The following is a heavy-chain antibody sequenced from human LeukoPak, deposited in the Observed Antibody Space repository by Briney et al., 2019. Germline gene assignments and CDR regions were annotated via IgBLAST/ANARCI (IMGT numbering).Heavy chain of an antibody. CDR1: GFTFSRYA. J-gene: IGHJ6*02. Sequence: GGSLRLSCAASGFTFSRYAMHGVPEAPGKGLEWVAVISYDGSNKYYADSVKGRFTISRDNSKNTLYLQMNSLRAEDTAVYYCARDTHGSDYGMDVWGQGTTVTVSS. V-gene: IGHV3-30*04. CDR3: ARDTHGSDYGMDV. CDR2: ISYDGSNK. D-gene: IGHD6-25*01.